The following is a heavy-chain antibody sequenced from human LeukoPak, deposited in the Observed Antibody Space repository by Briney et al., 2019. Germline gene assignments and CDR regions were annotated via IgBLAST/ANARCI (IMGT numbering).Heavy chain of an antibody. CDR3: ARAGYMKYDAFDI. D-gene: IGHD5-24*01. V-gene: IGHV3-7*01. CDR1: RFTFSSYW. Sequence: GGSLRLSCEASRFTFSSYWMTWVRQAPGKGLEWVAIIKQDGSEKYYVDSVKGRFTISRDNAKNSLYLQMNSLRAEDTAVYYCARAGYMKYDAFDIWGQGTMVTVS. CDR2: IKQDGSEK. J-gene: IGHJ3*02.